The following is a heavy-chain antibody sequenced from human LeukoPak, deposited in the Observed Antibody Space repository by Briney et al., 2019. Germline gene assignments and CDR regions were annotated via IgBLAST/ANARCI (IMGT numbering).Heavy chain of an antibody. CDR2: IYHSGST. CDR3: ASLYGTLVYY. J-gene: IGHJ4*02. CDR1: GYSISSGYY. V-gene: IGHV4-38-2*01. D-gene: IGHD2-8*01. Sequence: SETLSLTCAVSGYSISSGYYWGWIRQPPGKGLEWIGSIYHSGSTYYNPSLKSRVTISVDTSKNQFSLKLSSVTAADKAVYYCASLYGTLVYYWGQGTLVTVSS.